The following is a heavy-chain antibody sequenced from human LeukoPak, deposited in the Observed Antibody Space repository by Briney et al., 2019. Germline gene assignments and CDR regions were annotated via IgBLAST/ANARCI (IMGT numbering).Heavy chain of an antibody. CDR3: ARYRSRHYYGSGSYGTVSDY. CDR2: ISSSGSTI. D-gene: IGHD3-10*01. J-gene: IGHJ4*02. V-gene: IGHV3-11*04. CDR1: GFTFSDYY. Sequence: PGGSLRLSCAASGFTFSDYYVSWIRQAPGKGLEWVSYISSSGSTIYYADSVKGRFTISRDNAKNSLYLQMNSLRAEDTAVYYCARYRSRHYYGSGSYGTVSDYWGQGTLVTVSS.